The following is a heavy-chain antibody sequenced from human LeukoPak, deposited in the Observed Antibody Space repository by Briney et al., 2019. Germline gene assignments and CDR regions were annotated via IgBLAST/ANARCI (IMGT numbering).Heavy chain of an antibody. CDR2: ISYDGSNK. Sequence: GRSLRLSCAASGFTFSSYAMHWVRQVPGKGLEWVAVISYDGSNKYYADSVKGRFTISRDNSKNTLYLQMNSLRAEDTAVYYCAREYMVRGVITSLGYWGQGTLVTVSS. D-gene: IGHD3-10*01. V-gene: IGHV3-30-3*01. CDR3: AREYMVRGVITSLGY. J-gene: IGHJ4*02. CDR1: GFTFSSYA.